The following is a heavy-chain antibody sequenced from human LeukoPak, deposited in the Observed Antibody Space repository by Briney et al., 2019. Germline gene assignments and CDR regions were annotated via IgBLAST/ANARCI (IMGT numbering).Heavy chain of an antibody. CDR2: ISGSGGST. V-gene: IGHV3-23*01. Sequence: GGSLRLSCAASGFTFRSYAMSWVRQVPGKGLEWVSGISGSGGSTYYADSVKGRFTISRDNSKNTLYLQMNSLTAEDTAVYYCAKVNRDYGSGRVAYGMDVWGQGTTVTVSS. CDR3: AKVNRDYGSGRVAYGMDV. D-gene: IGHD3-10*01. J-gene: IGHJ6*02. CDR1: GFTFRSYA.